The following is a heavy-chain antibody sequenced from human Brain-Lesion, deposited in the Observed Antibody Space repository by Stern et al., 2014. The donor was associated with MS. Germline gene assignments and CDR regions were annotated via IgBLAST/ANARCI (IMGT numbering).Heavy chain of an antibody. CDR2: MNPDSGNI. J-gene: IGHJ4*02. V-gene: IGHV1-8*01. Sequence: VQLVESGAEVKKPGASVKVSCKASGYTFTSYDVTWVRQAPGQGLEWVGWMNPDSGNIGYAQKFQGRVIMTRSTSISTAYMELTSLRSEDTAVYYCARRRQYYYGSGDYWGQGTLVTVSS. D-gene: IGHD3-10*01. CDR3: ARRRQYYYGSGDY. CDR1: GYTFTSYD.